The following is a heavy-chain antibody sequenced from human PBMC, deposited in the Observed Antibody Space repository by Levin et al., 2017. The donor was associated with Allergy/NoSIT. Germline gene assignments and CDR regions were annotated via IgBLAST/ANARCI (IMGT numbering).Heavy chain of an antibody. CDR2: IFYSGST. CDR1: GGSMTNYY. Sequence: SETLSLTCTVSGGSMTNYYWNWIRQPPGKGLEWIGYIFYSGSTNYNPSLESRVTISVDTSKNQFSLRLSSVTAADTAIYCCARGGVWWLPRDYWGQGILVTVSS. D-gene: IGHD2-15*01. V-gene: IGHV4-59*01. CDR3: ARGGVWWLPRDY. J-gene: IGHJ4*02.